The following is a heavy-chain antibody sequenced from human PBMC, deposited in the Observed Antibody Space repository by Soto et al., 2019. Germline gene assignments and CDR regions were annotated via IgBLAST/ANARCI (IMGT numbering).Heavy chain of an antibody. CDR1: GYTFTGYY. CDR3: ARGPAIFGVVIGYFDY. CDR2: INPNSGGT. Sequence: QVQLVQSGAEVRKPGASVKVSCKASGYTFTGYYMHWVRQAPGQGLEWMGWINPNSGGTSYEQNFQGWVTMTRDTSISTAYVELSRLRSDDTAVYYCARGPAIFGVVIGYFDYWGQGTLLTVSS. V-gene: IGHV1-2*04. J-gene: IGHJ4*02. D-gene: IGHD3-3*01.